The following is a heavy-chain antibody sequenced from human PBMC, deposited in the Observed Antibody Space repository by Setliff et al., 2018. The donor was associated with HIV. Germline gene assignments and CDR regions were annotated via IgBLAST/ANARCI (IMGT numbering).Heavy chain of an antibody. CDR1: GFTFSNAW. Sequence: PGGSLRLSCAASGFTFSNAWMNWVRQAPGKGLEWVGRIKSKTDGGTTDYAAPVKGRFTISSDDSKNTLYLQMNSLKTEDTAVYYCTKDPHPEDYYEKSGYPPGGAFDIWGQGTMVTVSS. J-gene: IGHJ3*02. D-gene: IGHD3-22*01. V-gene: IGHV3-15*07. CDR2: IKSKTDGGTT. CDR3: TKDPHPEDYYEKSGYPPGGAFDI.